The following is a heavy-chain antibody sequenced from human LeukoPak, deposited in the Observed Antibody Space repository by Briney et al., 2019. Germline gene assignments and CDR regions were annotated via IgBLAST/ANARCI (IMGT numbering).Heavy chain of an antibody. Sequence: GGSLRLSCAASGFTFDDYTMHWVRQAPGKGLEWVSLISWDGGSTYYADSVKGRFTISRDNSKNSLYLQMNSLRTEDTALYYCAKDAEGGIAAAGLFDYWGQGTLVTVSS. CDR1: GFTFDDYT. CDR2: ISWDGGST. J-gene: IGHJ4*02. V-gene: IGHV3-43*01. CDR3: AKDAEGGIAAAGLFDY. D-gene: IGHD6-13*01.